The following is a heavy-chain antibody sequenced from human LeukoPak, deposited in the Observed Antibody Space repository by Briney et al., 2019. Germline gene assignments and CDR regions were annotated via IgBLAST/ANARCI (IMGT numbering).Heavy chain of an antibody. V-gene: IGHV3-66*01. D-gene: IGHD3-9*01. CDR1: GFTVSGNY. CDR3: AKVPTYLNILTGFPFDL. Sequence: QAGGSLRLSCAASGFTVSGNYMSWVRQAPGKGLEWVSVIYSGGSTYYADSVKGRFTISRDNSKNTLYLQMKSLRAEDTAVYYCAKVPTYLNILTGFPFDLWGQGTMVTVSS. CDR2: IYSGGST. J-gene: IGHJ3*01.